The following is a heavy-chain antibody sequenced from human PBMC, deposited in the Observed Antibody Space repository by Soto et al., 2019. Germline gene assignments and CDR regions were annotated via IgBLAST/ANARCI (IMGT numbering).Heavy chain of an antibody. V-gene: IGHV4-59*01. D-gene: IGHD3-16*01. CDR3: VRGYYDGRGFSNTFDL. CDR1: GASISSSY. CDR2: IHYSGNT. J-gene: IGHJ3*01. Sequence: QVQLQESGPGLVKPSETLSLTCTVSGASISSSYWSWIRQSPGKRLEWIGFIHYSGNTNYNPSLDSRVTISVDTSKNQFSLKLSSVTAADTAVYYCVRGYYDGRGFSNTFDLWGQGTMVTVSS.